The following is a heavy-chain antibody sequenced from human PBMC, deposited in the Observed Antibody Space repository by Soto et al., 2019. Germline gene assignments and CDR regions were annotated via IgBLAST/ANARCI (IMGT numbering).Heavy chain of an antibody. Sequence: LSETLSLTCTVSGGSISSGGYYWSWIRQHPGKGLEWIGYIYYSGSTYYNPSLKSRVTISVDTSKNQFSLKLSSVTAADTAVYYCARDRQEGYFDWLSSSATSSYGMDVWGQGTTVTVSS. D-gene: IGHD3-9*01. V-gene: IGHV4-31*03. J-gene: IGHJ6*02. CDR2: IYYSGST. CDR1: GGSISSGGYY. CDR3: ARDRQEGYFDWLSSSATSSYGMDV.